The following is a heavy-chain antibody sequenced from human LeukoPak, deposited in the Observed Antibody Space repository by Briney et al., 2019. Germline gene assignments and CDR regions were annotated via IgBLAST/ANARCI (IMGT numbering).Heavy chain of an antibody. Sequence: QPSETLSLTCTVSGGSISSYYWSWIRQPPGKGLEWIGYIYYSGSTNYNPSLKSRVTISLDTSKNQFSLKLSSVTAADTAVYYCARGGRSSGWYKYYFDYWGQGTLVTVSS. CDR1: GGSISSYY. V-gene: IGHV4-59*01. D-gene: IGHD6-19*01. CDR2: IYYSGST. CDR3: ARGGRSSGWYKYYFDY. J-gene: IGHJ4*02.